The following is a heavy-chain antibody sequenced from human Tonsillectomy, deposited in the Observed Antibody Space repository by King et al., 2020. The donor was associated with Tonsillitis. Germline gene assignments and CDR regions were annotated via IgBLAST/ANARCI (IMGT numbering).Heavy chain of an antibody. V-gene: IGHV3-15*01. J-gene: IGHJ6*02. CDR3: TTSLWLGEGHYYYDGMDV. Sequence: VQLVESGGGLVKPGGSLRLSCAASGVTSSNAWMSWVRQAPGKGLEWVGLIKSKTDGGTTDYAAHVKGRFTISRDDSKNTLYLQMNSLKTEDTAVYYCTTSLWLGEGHYYYDGMDVWGQGTTVTVSS. D-gene: IGHD3-10*01. CDR2: IKSKTDGGTT. CDR1: GVTSSNAW.